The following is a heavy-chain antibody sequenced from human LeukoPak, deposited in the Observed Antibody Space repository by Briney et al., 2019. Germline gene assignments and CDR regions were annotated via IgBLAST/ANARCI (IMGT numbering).Heavy chain of an antibody. CDR3: AKEAGIAARPFDY. V-gene: IGHV3-30*02. J-gene: IGHJ4*02. Sequence: GGSLRLSCAASGFTFSSYGMHWVRQAPGKGLEWVAFIRYDGSNKYYADSVKGQFTISRDNSKNTLYLQMNSLRAEDTAVYYCAKEAGIAARPFDYWGQGTLVTVSS. CDR2: IRYDGSNK. CDR1: GFTFSSYG. D-gene: IGHD6-6*01.